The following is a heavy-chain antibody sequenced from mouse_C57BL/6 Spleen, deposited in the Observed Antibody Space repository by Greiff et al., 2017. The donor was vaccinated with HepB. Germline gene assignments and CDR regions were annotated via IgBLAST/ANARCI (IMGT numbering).Heavy chain of an antibody. CDR1: GFSLTSYG. CDR2: IWSGGST. V-gene: IGHV2-2*01. D-gene: IGHD1-1*01. J-gene: IGHJ4*01. Sequence: VKLVESGPGLVQPSQSLSITCTVSGFSLTSYGVHWVRQSPGKGLEWLGVIWSGGSTDYNAAFISRLSISMDNSKSQVFFKMNSLQADDTAIYYCARITTVVAGDYYYAMDYWGQGTSVTVSS. CDR3: ARITTVVAGDYYYAMDY.